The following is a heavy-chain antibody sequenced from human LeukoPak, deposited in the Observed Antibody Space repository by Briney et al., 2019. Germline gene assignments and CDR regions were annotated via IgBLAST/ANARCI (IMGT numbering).Heavy chain of an antibody. D-gene: IGHD5-24*01. V-gene: IGHV3-30*03. Sequence: GGSLRLSCAASGFRFSNYGMHWVRQAPGKGLEWVALVSTDGSKTYYADSLKGRFTISRDNSKNALNLQMNSLTTEDTALYYCATDASAITHHAMDVWGQGTTVTVSS. CDR3: ATDASAITHHAMDV. CDR1: GFRFSNYG. J-gene: IGHJ6*02. CDR2: VSTDGSKT.